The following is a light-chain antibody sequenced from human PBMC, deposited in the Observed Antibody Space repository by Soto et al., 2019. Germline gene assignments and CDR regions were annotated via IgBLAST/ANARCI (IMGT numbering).Light chain of an antibody. V-gene: IGKV2-28*01. J-gene: IGKJ1*01. CDR2: LSS. CDR3: LQALQTPWT. CDR1: QSLLHSNGYNY. Sequence: DIVMTQSPLSLPVTPGEPASISCRSSQSLLHSNGYNYLNWYLQKPGKSAQVLIYLSSNRASGVPDRLSGSGSGTDFTLKISSVEAEDVGLYYCLQALQTPWTFGQGTKVDIK.